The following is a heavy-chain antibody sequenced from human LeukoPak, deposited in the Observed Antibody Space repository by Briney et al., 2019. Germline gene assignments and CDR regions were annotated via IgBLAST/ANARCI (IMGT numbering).Heavy chain of an antibody. Sequence: ASVKVSCKASGYTFTSYDVNWVRQATGQGLEWMGWMNPNSGNTGYAQKFQGRVTMTRNTSISTAYMELSSLRSGDTAVYYCARKPRRPYDYVWGSYRYNPTYYFDYWGQGTLVTVSS. CDR3: ARKPRRPYDYVWGSYRYNPTYYFDY. J-gene: IGHJ4*02. V-gene: IGHV1-8*01. CDR2: MNPNSGNT. D-gene: IGHD3-16*02. CDR1: GYTFTSYD.